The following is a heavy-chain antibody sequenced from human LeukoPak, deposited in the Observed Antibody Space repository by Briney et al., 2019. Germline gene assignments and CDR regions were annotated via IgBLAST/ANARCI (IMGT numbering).Heavy chain of an antibody. CDR3: ARDLTGTTVGDAFDI. CDR1: GYTFTVYY. CDR2: INPNSGGT. V-gene: IGHV1-2*02. Sequence: SSVKVSCKASGYTFTVYYMHWVRQAPGQGLEWMGWINPNSGGTNYAQKFQGRVTMTRDTSISTAYMELSRVSSDDTAVYYCARDLTGTTVGDAFDIWGQGTRVTVFS. D-gene: IGHD1-20*01. J-gene: IGHJ3*02.